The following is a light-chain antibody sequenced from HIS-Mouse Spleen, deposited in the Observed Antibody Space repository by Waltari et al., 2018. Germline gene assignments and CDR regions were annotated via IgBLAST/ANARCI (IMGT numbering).Light chain of an antibody. CDR2: DAS. Sequence: TQSPSSLSASVGDRVTLSCRASQSVSSYLAWYQQKPGQAPRLLIYDASNRATGIPARFSGSGSGTDFTLTISSLEPEDFAVYYCQQRSNWPPGLTFGGGTKVEIK. J-gene: IGKJ4*01. CDR3: QQRSNWPPGLT. V-gene: IGKV3-11*01. CDR1: QSVSSY.